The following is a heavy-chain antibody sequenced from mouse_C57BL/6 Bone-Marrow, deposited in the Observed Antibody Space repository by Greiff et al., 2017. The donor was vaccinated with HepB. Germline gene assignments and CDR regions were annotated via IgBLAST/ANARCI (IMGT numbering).Heavy chain of an antibody. Sequence: EVQLQQSGTVLARPGASVKMSCKTSGYTFTSYWMHWVKQRPGQGLKWIGAIYPGNSDTSYNQKFKGKAKLTAVTSASTAYMELSSLTNEDSAVYYCTRYYGSSHYAMDYWGQGTSVTVSS. D-gene: IGHD1-1*01. CDR3: TRYYGSSHYAMDY. V-gene: IGHV1-5*01. CDR1: GYTFTSYW. CDR2: IYPGNSDT. J-gene: IGHJ4*01.